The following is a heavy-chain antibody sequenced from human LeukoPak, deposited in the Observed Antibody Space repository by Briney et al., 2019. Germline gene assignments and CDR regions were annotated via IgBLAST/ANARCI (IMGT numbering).Heavy chain of an antibody. CDR2: ISYDGSNK. V-gene: IGHV3-30*03. J-gene: IGHJ5*02. D-gene: IGHD3-10*02. Sequence: GGSLRLSCAASGFTFSNYGMHWVRQAPGKGLEWVAVISYDGSNKYYADSVKGRFTISRDNSKNTLYLQMNSLRAEDTAVYYCASDLFGDDNWFDPWGQGTLVTVSS. CDR3: ASDLFGDDNWFDP. CDR1: GFTFSNYG.